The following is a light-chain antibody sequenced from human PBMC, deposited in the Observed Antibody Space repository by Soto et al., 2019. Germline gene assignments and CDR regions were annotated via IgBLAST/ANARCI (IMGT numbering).Light chain of an antibody. J-gene: IGKJ1*01. Sequence: EIVMTQSPATLSVSPGERATLSCRASQSVSSNLAWYQQNPGQAPRLLIYGASTRATGIPARFSGSGSGTEFTLTISSPQSEDFAVYYCQQYNSWPWTFGQGTKV. CDR1: QSVSSN. V-gene: IGKV3-15*01. CDR2: GAS. CDR3: QQYNSWPWT.